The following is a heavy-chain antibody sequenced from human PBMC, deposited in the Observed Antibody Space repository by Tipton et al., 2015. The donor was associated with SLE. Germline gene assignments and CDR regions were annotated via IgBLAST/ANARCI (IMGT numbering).Heavy chain of an antibody. J-gene: IGHJ6*02. CDR3: ARDQGPYYCSGYYWNYFYGMDG. V-gene: IGHV4-59*01. Sequence: TLSLTCTVSGGSISSYYWSWIRQPPGKGLEWIGYIYYSGSTNYNPSLKSRVTISVDTSKNQFSLKLSSVTAADTAVYYCARDQGPYYCSGYYWNYFYGMDGWGQGTTVTVSS. D-gene: IGHD3-22*01. CDR1: GGSISSYY. CDR2: IYYSGST.